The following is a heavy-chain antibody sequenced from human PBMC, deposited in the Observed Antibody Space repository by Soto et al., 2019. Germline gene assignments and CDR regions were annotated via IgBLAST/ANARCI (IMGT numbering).Heavy chain of an antibody. Sequence: DVQLLESGGDLVQPGGSLRLCCAASGFTFSSYAMSWVRQAPGKGLEWVSSMSGAGRSSYDADSVKGRFTISRDNSKNTLYLQMNNLRAEDTALYYCAKGPIFGVENIYDYWGQGTLVTVSS. J-gene: IGHJ4*02. CDR1: GFTFSSYA. CDR2: MSGAGRSS. D-gene: IGHD3-3*01. CDR3: AKGPIFGVENIYDY. V-gene: IGHV3-23*01.